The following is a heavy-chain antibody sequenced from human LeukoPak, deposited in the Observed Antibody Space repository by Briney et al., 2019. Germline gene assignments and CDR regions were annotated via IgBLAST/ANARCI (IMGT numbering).Heavy chain of an antibody. Sequence: GGSLRLSCAASGFTFDNYGMSWVRQAPGKGLEWVSGINWNGGTTGYADYVKGRFTISRDNAKNSLYLQMNNLRAEDTAFYYCARETGGGSSWGQGTLVTVSS. D-gene: IGHD2-15*01. V-gene: IGHV3-20*04. J-gene: IGHJ5*02. CDR3: ARETGGGSS. CDR1: GFTFDNYG. CDR2: INWNGGTT.